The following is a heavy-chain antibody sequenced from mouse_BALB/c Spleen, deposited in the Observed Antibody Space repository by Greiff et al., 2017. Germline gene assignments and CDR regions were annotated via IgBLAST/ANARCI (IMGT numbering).Heavy chain of an antibody. Sequence: EVQLVESGPSLVKPSQTLSLTCSVTGDSITSGYWNWIRKFPGNKLEYMGYISYSGCTYYNPSLKSRISITRDTSKNQYYLQLNSVTTEDTATYYCASWSYYGSLPWFAYWGQGTLVTVSA. D-gene: IGHD1-1*01. CDR3: ASWSYYGSLPWFAY. CDR1: GDSITSGY. CDR2: ISYSGCT. J-gene: IGHJ3*01. V-gene: IGHV3-8*02.